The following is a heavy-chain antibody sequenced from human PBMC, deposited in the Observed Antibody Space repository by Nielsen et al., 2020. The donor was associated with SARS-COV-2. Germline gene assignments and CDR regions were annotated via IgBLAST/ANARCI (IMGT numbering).Heavy chain of an antibody. CDR3: AITTMAGHFDY. V-gene: IGHV1-3*01. CDR1: GYSFTTFA. J-gene: IGHJ4*02. CDR2: INALSGYT. Sequence: ASVKVSCKATGYSFTTFAFHWVRQAPGQRLEWMGWINALSGYTKYSQKFQDRVTITGDTSASTAYMELSSLRSEDTAVYYCAITTMAGHFDYWGQGTLVTVSS. D-gene: IGHD1-1*01.